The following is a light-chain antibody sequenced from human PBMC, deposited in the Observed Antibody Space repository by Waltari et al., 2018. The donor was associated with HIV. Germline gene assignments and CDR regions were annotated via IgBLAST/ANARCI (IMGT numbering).Light chain of an antibody. CDR1: SSNIGDNT. J-gene: IGLJ2*01. V-gene: IGLV1-44*01. Sequence: QSVLTQPPSASGTFGQRVAISCSGSSSNIGDNTVNWYQQVPGAAPKLLIDNDDQRPSGVPDRFSGSKSGTSASLAINGLQSEDEGTYYCSTWQDGLNGVLFGGGTELAVL. CDR2: NDD. CDR3: STWQDGLNGVL.